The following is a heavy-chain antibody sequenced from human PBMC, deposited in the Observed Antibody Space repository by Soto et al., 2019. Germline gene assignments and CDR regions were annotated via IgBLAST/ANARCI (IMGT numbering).Heavy chain of an antibody. CDR3: AREGRDGYNWNPIDY. Sequence: GGSLRLSCAASGFTFSSYEMNWVRQAPGKGLEWVSYISSSGSTIYYADSVKGRFTISRDNAKNSLYLQMNSLRAEDTAVYYCAREGRDGYNWNPIDYWGQGTLVTVSS. J-gene: IGHJ4*02. CDR2: ISSSGSTI. V-gene: IGHV3-48*03. CDR1: GFTFSSYE. D-gene: IGHD1-1*01.